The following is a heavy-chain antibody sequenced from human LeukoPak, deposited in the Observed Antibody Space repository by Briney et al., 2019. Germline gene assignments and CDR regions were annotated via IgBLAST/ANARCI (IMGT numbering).Heavy chain of an antibody. V-gene: IGHV5-51*01. J-gene: IGHJ4*02. Sequence: GESLKISWEALGYSSTDYWIGGVRQMPGKGLEWMGIIYPADSDTKYSPSFQGQVTISADKSISTAYLQWSSLKASSAVKYNSIRRLGTTDEMACWGQGTLVTVSS. D-gene: IGHD1-7*01. CDR3: IRRLGTTDEMAC. CDR1: GYSSTDYW. CDR2: IYPADSDT.